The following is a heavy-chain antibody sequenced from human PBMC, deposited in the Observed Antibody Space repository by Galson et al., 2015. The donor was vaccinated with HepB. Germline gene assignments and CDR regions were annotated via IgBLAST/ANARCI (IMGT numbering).Heavy chain of an antibody. D-gene: IGHD2-2*01. CDR3: ASEPHSLGYCSSTSCYDYYYYGMDV. CDR1: GGTFSSYA. J-gene: IGHJ6*02. V-gene: IGHV1-69*04. Sequence: SVKVSCKASGGTFSSYAISWVRQAPGQGLEWMGRIIPILGIANYAQKFQGRVTITADKSTSTAYMELSSLRSEDTAVYYCASEPHSLGYCSSTSCYDYYYYGMDVWGQGTTVTVSS. CDR2: IIPILGIA.